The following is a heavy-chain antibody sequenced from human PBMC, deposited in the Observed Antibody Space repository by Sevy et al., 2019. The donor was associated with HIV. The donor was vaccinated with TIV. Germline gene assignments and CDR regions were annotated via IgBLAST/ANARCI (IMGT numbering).Heavy chain of an antibody. J-gene: IGHJ4*02. D-gene: IGHD3-3*01. Sequence: GESLKISCAASGFTFSDYYMSWIRQAPGKGLEWVSYISSSGSNIYYADSVKGRFTVSRDNAKNSMYLQMNSLRAEDTALYYCARDLHRGLSGSTSGYWGQVTLVTVSS. CDR2: ISSSGSNI. CDR1: GFTFSDYY. V-gene: IGHV3-11*01. CDR3: ARDLHRGLSGSTSGY.